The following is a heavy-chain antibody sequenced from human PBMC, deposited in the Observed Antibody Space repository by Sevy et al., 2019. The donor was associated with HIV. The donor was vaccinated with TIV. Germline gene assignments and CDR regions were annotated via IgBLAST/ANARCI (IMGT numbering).Heavy chain of an antibody. V-gene: IGHV3-30-3*01. J-gene: IGHJ4*02. Sequence: GGSLRLSCAASGFTFSSYAMHWVRQAPGKGLEWVAIISYDGSNKYYADSVKGRFTISRDNSKSTLYLRMNSLRAEDTALYYCARDPAGYYYDSSGPKGALDYWGQGTLVTVSS. CDR2: ISYDGSNK. D-gene: IGHD3-22*01. CDR3: ARDPAGYYYDSSGPKGALDY. CDR1: GFTFSSYA.